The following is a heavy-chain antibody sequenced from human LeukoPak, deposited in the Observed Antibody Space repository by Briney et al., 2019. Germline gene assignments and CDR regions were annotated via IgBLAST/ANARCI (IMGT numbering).Heavy chain of an antibody. V-gene: IGHV4-59*01. CDR3: ARGGYYYLDV. CDR1: DGSMSPYY. Sequence: SETLSLTCTVSDGSMSPYYWSWIRQSPGKGLEWIAHIFYNGNTNYNPSLWSRVTISIDTSRNQVFLNLNSVTAADTAVYYCARGGYYYLDVWGKGTTVTVSS. J-gene: IGHJ6*03. CDR2: IFYNGNT.